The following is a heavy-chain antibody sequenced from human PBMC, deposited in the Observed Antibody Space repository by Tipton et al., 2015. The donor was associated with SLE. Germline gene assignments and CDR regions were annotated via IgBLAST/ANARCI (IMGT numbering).Heavy chain of an antibody. CDR1: GGSISSYY. V-gene: IGHV4-59*01. J-gene: IGHJ3*02. CDR2: IYYSGGT. CDR3: ARGLEWLPRGAFDI. D-gene: IGHD3-3*01. Sequence: TLSLTCTVSGGSISSYYWSWIRQPPGKGLEWIGYIYYSGGTNYNPSLKSRVTISVDTSKNQFSLKLSSVTAADTAVYYCARGLEWLPRGAFDIWGQGTMVTVSS.